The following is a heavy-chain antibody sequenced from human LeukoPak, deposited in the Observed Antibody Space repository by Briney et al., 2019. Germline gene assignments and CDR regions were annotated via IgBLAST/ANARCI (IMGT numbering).Heavy chain of an antibody. J-gene: IGHJ3*02. D-gene: IGHD2/OR15-2a*01. V-gene: IGHV3-9*03. Sequence: PGGSLRLSCEASGFKFDVYGIHWVRQAPGKGLEWVCGISWNSESIGYADSVKGRFTISRDNVKNSVYLEMNSLRAEDMALYYCARGARETYFTDPFDIWGQGTMVTVSS. CDR2: ISWNSESI. CDR1: GFKFDVYG. CDR3: ARGARETYFTDPFDI.